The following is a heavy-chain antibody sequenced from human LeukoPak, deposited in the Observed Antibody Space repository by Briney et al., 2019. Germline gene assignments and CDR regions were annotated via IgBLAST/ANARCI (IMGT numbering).Heavy chain of an antibody. CDR3: ARTPPSHMDSPIFDY. J-gene: IGHJ4*01. CDR2: IYYSGST. CDR1: GGSLSSGDYY. D-gene: IGHD3/OR15-3a*01. Sequence: SQTLSLTCIVSGGSLSSGDYYWGWIRQPPGKGLEWIGSIYYSGSTYYNPSLKSRVTISVDTSKNQFSLKLSSVTAADTAVYYCARTPPSHMDSPIFDYWGQGTLVTVSS. V-gene: IGHV4-39*01.